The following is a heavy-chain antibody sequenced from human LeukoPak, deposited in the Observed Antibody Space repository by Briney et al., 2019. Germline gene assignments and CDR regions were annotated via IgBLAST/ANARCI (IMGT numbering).Heavy chain of an antibody. J-gene: IGHJ4*02. Sequence: PGGSLRLSCATSGFTFNSYGMNWVRQAPGKGLEWVAFVRADGGSEYYADSVKGRFSISRDNSKRTVDLQMNSLRLEDTAIYYCAKDRYSTSSTFTINPFDYWGPGNPGHRLL. V-gene: IGHV3-30*02. D-gene: IGHD2-2*01. CDR3: AKDRYSTSSTFTINPFDY. CDR2: VRADGGSE. CDR1: GFTFNSYG.